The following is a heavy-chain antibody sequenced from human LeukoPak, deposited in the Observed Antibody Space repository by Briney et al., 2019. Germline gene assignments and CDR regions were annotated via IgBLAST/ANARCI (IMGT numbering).Heavy chain of an antibody. J-gene: IGHJ3*02. D-gene: IGHD3-22*01. V-gene: IGHV1-46*01. CDR3: ARGYYYDSSGYGAAFDI. Sequence: ASVKVSCKASGYTFTSYYMHWVGQAPGQGLEWMGIINPSGGSTSYAQKFQGRVTMTRDTSTSTVYMELSSLRSEDTAVYYCARGYYYDSSGYGAAFDIWGQGTMVTVSS. CDR1: GYTFTSYY. CDR2: INPSGGST.